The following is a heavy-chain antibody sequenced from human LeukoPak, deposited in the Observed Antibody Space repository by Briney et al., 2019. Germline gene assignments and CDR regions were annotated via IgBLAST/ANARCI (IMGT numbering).Heavy chain of an antibody. Sequence: SVKVSCKASGGTFSSYAISWVRQAPGQGLEWMGGIIPIFGTANYAQKFQGRVTIPADESTSTAYMELSSLRSEDTAVYYCARRRITIFGVVTDYFDYWGQGTLVTVSS. CDR1: GGTFSSYA. D-gene: IGHD3-3*01. CDR3: ARRRITIFGVVTDYFDY. J-gene: IGHJ4*02. CDR2: IIPIFGTA. V-gene: IGHV1-69*01.